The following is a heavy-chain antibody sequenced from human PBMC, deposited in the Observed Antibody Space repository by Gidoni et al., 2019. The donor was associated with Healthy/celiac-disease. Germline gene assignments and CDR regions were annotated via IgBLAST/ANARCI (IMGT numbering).Heavy chain of an antibody. J-gene: IGHJ3*02. V-gene: IGHV1-2*02. CDR2: INPDSGGT. Sequence: QVQLVQPGAEVKKPGASVKVSCKASGYTFTGHYMHWVRQAPGQGLEWMGWINPDSGGTNYAQKFQGRVTMTRDTSISTAYMELSRLRSDDTAVYYCARGGPSAYYYDSSGYTDAFDIWGQGTMVTVSS. CDR3: ARGGPSAYYYDSSGYTDAFDI. D-gene: IGHD3-22*01. CDR1: GYTFTGHY.